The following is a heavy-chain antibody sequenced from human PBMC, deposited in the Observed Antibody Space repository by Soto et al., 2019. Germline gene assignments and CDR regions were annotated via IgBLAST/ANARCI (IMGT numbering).Heavy chain of an antibody. CDR1: GFSFSTFG. CDR2: ISSDGQTK. V-gene: IGHV3-30*18. Sequence: QVRLVESGGGVVQPGRSLRLSCVASGFSFSTFGIHWVRQAPGKGLEWVGVISSDGQTKYYADSVKGRFTISRDNSKNTLYLQMDSLRPEDTAVYYCANEIAVAGDLDYWGHGTLVTVSS. D-gene: IGHD6-19*01. CDR3: ANEIAVAGDLDY. J-gene: IGHJ4*01.